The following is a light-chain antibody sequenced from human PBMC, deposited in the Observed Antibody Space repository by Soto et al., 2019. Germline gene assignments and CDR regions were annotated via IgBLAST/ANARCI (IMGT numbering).Light chain of an antibody. V-gene: IGKV3-15*01. CDR2: RTS. CDR1: QSISSN. J-gene: IGKJ4*01. Sequence: EIVISQSPATLSVSQGERVTLSCRASQSISSNLAWYQQKPGQAPRLLMFRTSSRATGFPARFSGSGSGTEFNLTISSLQSEDFGVYYCQQYNNWPRATFGGGTKVDI. CDR3: QQYNNWPRAT.